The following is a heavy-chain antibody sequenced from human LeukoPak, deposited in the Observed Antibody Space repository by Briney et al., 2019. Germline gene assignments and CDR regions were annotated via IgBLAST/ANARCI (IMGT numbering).Heavy chain of an antibody. V-gene: IGHV4-34*01. D-gene: IGHD1-20*01. Sequence: SETLSLTCAVYGGSFSGYYWSWIRQPPGKGLEWIGEINHSGSANYNPSLKSRVTISVDTSKNQFSLRLSSVTAADTAVYYCATLTGRRPYYYMDVWGKGTTVTVSS. J-gene: IGHJ6*03. CDR2: INHSGSA. CDR1: GGSFSGYY. CDR3: ATLTGRRPYYYMDV.